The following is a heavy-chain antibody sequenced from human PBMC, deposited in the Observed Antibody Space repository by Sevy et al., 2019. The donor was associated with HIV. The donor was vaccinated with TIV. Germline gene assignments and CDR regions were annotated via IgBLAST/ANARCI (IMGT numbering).Heavy chain of an antibody. CDR3: ATWAGTGAPEYYGPFDF. CDR1: GFTFSSHA. V-gene: IGHV3-23*01. CDR2: ISGSGRRT. J-gene: IGHJ4*02. Sequence: GGSLRLSCAASGFTFSSHAMNWVRQVPGKGLESVSGISGSGRRTYYAESVKGRFSISRDNSKYTLYLQMSSLRPEDTALYYGATWAGTGAPEYYGPFDFWGQGTLVTVSS. D-gene: IGHD3-10*01.